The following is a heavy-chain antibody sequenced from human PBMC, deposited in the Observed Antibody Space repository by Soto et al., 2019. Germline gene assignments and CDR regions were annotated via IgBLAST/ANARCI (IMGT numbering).Heavy chain of an antibody. J-gene: IGHJ4*02. D-gene: IGHD3-10*01. Sequence: QVPLVQSGAEVKKPGSSVKVSCKASGGTFSSYTISWVRQAPGQGLEWMGRIIPILGIANYAQKFQGRVTITADKPTSTAYMELSSLRSEDTAVYYCARDGYAMVRGAELGYWGQGTLVTVSS. CDR3: ARDGYAMVRGAELGY. CDR2: IIPILGIA. V-gene: IGHV1-69*08. CDR1: GGTFSSYT.